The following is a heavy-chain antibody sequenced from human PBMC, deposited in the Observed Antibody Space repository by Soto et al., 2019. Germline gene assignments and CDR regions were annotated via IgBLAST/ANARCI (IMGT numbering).Heavy chain of an antibody. D-gene: IGHD3-22*01. Sequence: AGGSLRLSCAASGFTFSSYGMHWVRQAPGKGLEWVAVISYDGSNKYYADSVKGRFTISRDNSKNTLYLQMNSLRAEDTAVYYCAKDRYYDSSRYFTFDYWGQGTLVTVSS. CDR1: GFTFSSYG. J-gene: IGHJ4*02. CDR3: AKDRYYDSSRYFTFDY. V-gene: IGHV3-30*18. CDR2: ISYDGSNK.